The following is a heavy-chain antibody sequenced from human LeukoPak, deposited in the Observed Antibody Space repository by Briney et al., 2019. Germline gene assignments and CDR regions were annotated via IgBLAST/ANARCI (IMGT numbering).Heavy chain of an antibody. J-gene: IGHJ4*02. CDR2: INPNSGGT. V-gene: IGHV1-2*02. Sequence: ASVKVSCKASGYTFTGYYMHWVRQAPGQGLEWMGWINPNSGGTNYAQKFQGRVTMTRDTSISTAYMELSRLRSEDTAVYYCAYRGAAAVYYFDYWGQGTLVTVSS. CDR1: GYTFTGYY. D-gene: IGHD6-13*01. CDR3: AYRGAAAVYYFDY.